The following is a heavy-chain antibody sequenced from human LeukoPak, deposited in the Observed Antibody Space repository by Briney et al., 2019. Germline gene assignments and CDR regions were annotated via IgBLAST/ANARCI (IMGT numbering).Heavy chain of an antibody. CDR3: ARGGVYAFYFDC. D-gene: IGHD5/OR15-5a*01. Sequence: GGSLRLSCTASGFTFGDYGMSWVRQAPGKGLEWVGFTRSKAYGETIEYAASVKGRFTISRDDSKSIAYLQMNSLNTEDTAVYYCARGGVYAFYFDCWGQGTLVTVSS. CDR1: GFTFGDYG. J-gene: IGHJ4*02. V-gene: IGHV3-49*04. CDR2: TRSKAYGETI.